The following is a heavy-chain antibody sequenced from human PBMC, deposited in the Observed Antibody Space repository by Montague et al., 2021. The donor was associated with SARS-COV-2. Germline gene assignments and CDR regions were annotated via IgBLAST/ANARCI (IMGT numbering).Heavy chain of an antibody. D-gene: IGHD3-10*01. CDR3: ARGRRILLWFGEFLSGGDYYGMDV. CDR1: GGSFSGYY. CDR2: INHSGST. V-gene: IGHV4-34*01. Sequence: SETLSLTCAVYGGSFSGYYWSWIRQPPGKGLEWIGEINHSGSTNYNPSLKSRVTISVDTSKNQFSLKLSSVTAADTAVYYCARGRRILLWFGEFLSGGDYYGMDVWGQGTTVTVSS. J-gene: IGHJ6*02.